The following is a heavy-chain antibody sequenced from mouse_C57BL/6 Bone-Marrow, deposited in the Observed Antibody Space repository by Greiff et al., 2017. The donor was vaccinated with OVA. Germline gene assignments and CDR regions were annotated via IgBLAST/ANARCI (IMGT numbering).Heavy chain of an antibody. CDR3: ARGGG. D-gene: IGHD1-1*02. J-gene: IGHJ2*01. CDR1: GYTFTSYW. Sequence: QVQLQQPGAELVKPGASVKLSCKASGYTFTSYWMQWVQQRPGPGLEWIGEIDPSDSYTNYNHKFKGKATLTVDTSSSTAYMQLSSLTSEDSAVYYCARGGGWGQGTTLTVSS. CDR2: IDPSDSYT. V-gene: IGHV1-50*01.